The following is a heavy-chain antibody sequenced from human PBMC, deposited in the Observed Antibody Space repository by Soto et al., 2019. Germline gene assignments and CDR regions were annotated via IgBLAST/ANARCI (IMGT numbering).Heavy chain of an antibody. J-gene: IGHJ6*02. V-gene: IGHV1-58*01. D-gene: IGHD2-2*01. CDR1: GFTFTSSA. Sequence: VASVKVSCKASGFTFTSSAVQWVRQARGQRLEWIGWIVVGSGNTNYAQKFQERVTITRDMSTSTAYMELSSLRSEDTAVYYCAADLGCSSTSCLHYYYYGMDVWGQGTTVTVSS. CDR3: AADLGCSSTSCLHYYYYGMDV. CDR2: IVVGSGNT.